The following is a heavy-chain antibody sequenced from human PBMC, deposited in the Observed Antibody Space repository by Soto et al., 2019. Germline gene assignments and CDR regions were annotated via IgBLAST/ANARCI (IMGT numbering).Heavy chain of an antibody. V-gene: IGHV4-59*01. D-gene: IGHD5-18*01. CDR1: GGSISSYY. CDR3: ARTLYSYGPRFDY. CDR2: IYYSGST. J-gene: IGHJ4*02. Sequence: QVQLQESGPGLVKPSETLSLTCTVSGGSISSYYWSWIRQPPGKGLEWIGYIYYSGSTNYNPSLKSRATISVAPSKNQFSLKLSSVTAADTAVYYCARTLYSYGPRFDYWGQGTLVTVSS.